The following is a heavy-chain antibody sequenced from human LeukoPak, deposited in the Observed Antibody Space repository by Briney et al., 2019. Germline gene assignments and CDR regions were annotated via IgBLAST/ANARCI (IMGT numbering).Heavy chain of an antibody. CDR3: ARAYTSWSFDY. V-gene: IGHV4-59*01. J-gene: IGHJ4*02. CDR1: GGSISTYY. D-gene: IGHD2-2*02. Sequence: NPSETLSLTCTVSGGSISTYYWSWIRQPPGKGLEWIGFIYYSGNTNYNPSLKSRVTISVDTSKNQFSLKLSSVTAADTAVYYCARAYTSWSFDYWGQGTLVTVSS. CDR2: IYYSGNT.